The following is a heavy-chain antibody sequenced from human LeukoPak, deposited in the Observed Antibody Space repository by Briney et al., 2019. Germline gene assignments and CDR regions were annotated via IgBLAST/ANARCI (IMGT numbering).Heavy chain of an antibody. Sequence: ASVQVSCKASGYTYTGYYMHWVRQAPGQGLEWMGWINSNSGDTKYAQKFQGRVIMTRDTSITTADMELTSLRSDDTAVYYCARGPATTGFDYWGQGTLVTVSS. CDR1: GYTYTGYY. V-gene: IGHV1-2*02. CDR2: INSNSGDT. J-gene: IGHJ4*02. CDR3: ARGPATTGFDY. D-gene: IGHD2-15*01.